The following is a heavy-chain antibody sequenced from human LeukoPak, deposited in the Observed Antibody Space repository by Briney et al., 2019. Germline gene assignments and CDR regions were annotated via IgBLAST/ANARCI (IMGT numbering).Heavy chain of an antibody. J-gene: IGHJ4*02. CDR3: ARGGASSSWFIDY. CDR1: GFTVSSNY. Sequence: GGSLRLSCAASGFTVSSNYMSWVRQAPGKGLEWVSVIYSGGSTYYADSVKGRFTISRDNSKNTLYLQMNSLRAEDTAVYYCARGGASSSWFIDYWGQGTLVTVSS. D-gene: IGHD6-13*01. CDR2: IYSGGST. V-gene: IGHV3-66*01.